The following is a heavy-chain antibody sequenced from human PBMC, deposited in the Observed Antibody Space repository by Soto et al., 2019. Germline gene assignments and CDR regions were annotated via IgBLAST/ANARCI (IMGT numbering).Heavy chain of an antibody. D-gene: IGHD3-10*01. CDR2: IIPMFPTT. J-gene: IGHJ4*02. CDR1: GDTFGRNA. CDR3: TKEAGDH. Sequence: QVQLVQSGAEVKRPGSSVRVSCKASGDTFGRNAIHWVRQAPGQGLEWMGGIIPMFPTTNYAQKFKGRLTIYADESTGTAYMEMTSLTSEDTAVYYCTKEAGDHWGQGTLVTVSS. V-gene: IGHV1-69*01.